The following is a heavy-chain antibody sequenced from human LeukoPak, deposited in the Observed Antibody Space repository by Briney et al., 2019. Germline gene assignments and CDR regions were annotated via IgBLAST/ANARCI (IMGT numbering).Heavy chain of an antibody. CDR2: IYYSGST. Sequence: KSSETLSLTCTVSGGSVSSGSYYWSWIRQPPGKGLEWIGYIYYSGSTNYNPSLKSRVTISVDTSKNQFSLKLSSVTAADTAVYYCAREQWLDYWGQGTLVTVSS. D-gene: IGHD6-19*01. V-gene: IGHV4-61*01. CDR1: GGSVSSGSYY. CDR3: AREQWLDY. J-gene: IGHJ4*02.